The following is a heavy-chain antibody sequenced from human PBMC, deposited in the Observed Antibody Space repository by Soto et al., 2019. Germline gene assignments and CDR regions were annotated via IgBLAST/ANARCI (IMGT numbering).Heavy chain of an antibody. CDR2: IYYSGST. Sequence: SETLSLTCTVSGGSISSYYWSWIRQPPGKGLEWIGYIYYSGSTNYNPSLKSRVTISVDTSKNQFSLKLSSVTAADTAVYYCARADFWSGFLDVWGKGTTVTVSS. CDR1: GGSISSYY. D-gene: IGHD3-3*01. J-gene: IGHJ6*04. CDR3: ARADFWSGFLDV. V-gene: IGHV4-59*01.